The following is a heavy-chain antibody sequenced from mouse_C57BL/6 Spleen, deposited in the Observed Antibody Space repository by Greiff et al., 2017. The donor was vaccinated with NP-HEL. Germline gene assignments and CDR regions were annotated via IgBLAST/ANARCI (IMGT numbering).Heavy chain of an antibody. J-gene: IGHJ1*03. Sequence: EVKLVESGGGLVKPGGSLKLSCAASGFTFSSYAMSWVRQTPEKRLEWVATISDGGSYTYYPDNVKGRFTISRDNAKNNLYLQMSHLKSEDTAMYYCARRTTVVARYFDVWGTGTTVTVSS. D-gene: IGHD1-1*01. CDR3: ARRTTVVARYFDV. V-gene: IGHV5-4*03. CDR2: ISDGGSYT. CDR1: GFTFSSYA.